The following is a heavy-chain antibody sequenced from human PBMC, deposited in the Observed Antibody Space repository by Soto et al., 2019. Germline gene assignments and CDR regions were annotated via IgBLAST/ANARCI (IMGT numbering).Heavy chain of an antibody. J-gene: IGHJ6*02. CDR3: TRDEGRAYEMDV. CDR1: GFILRDYS. Sequence: GGSLRLSCAASGFILRDYSMNWVRQAPGKGLEWVAYMILNFLTIVYADSMRGRLTISRDNAKNSIVLQMNSRRDEDTAVYYCTRDEGRAYEMDVWGQGTTVTVSS. CDR2: MILNFLTI. V-gene: IGHV3-48*02.